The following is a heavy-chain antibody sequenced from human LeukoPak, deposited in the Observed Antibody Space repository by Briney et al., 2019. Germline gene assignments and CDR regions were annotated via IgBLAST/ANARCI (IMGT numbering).Heavy chain of an antibody. V-gene: IGHV4-59*11. CDR2: IYYTGTT. D-gene: IGHD2-2*01. CDR1: GGSLSGHY. Sequence: SETLSLTCTVGGGSLSGHYWGWIRQPPGKGLELVGHIYYTGTTFYDPSLNSRVTITLDTSRNQFSLRLTSVIAADTAVYYCARFPWGCSTASCYLTNWGQGALVTVSS. CDR3: ARFPWGCSTASCYLTN. J-gene: IGHJ4*02.